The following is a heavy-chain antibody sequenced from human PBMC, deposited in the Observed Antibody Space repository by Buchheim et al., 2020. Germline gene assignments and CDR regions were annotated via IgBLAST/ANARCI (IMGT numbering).Heavy chain of an antibody. Sequence: QMQLVESGGGVVQAGRSLRLSCAASAFTFSSYGMHWVRQAPGKGLEWVAVISYDGSNKYYADSVKGRFTISRDNSKNTLYLQMNSLRAEDTAVYYCAKDRLDYGDYYYYMDVWGKGTT. CDR3: AKDRLDYGDYYYYMDV. V-gene: IGHV3-30*18. J-gene: IGHJ6*03. D-gene: IGHD4-17*01. CDR2: ISYDGSNK. CDR1: AFTFSSYG.